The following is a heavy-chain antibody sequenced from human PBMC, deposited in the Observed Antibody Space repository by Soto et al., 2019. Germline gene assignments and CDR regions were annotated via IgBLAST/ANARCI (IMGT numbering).Heavy chain of an antibody. D-gene: IGHD1-26*01. CDR3: ARDWSELLATGGYFDY. J-gene: IGHJ4*02. Sequence: QVQLVESGGGVVQPGRSLRLSCAASGFTFSSYGMHWVRQAPGKGLEWVAVIWYDGSNKYYADSVKGRFTIARDNSKNTLYLQMSSLRAEDTAVYYCARDWSELLATGGYFDYWGQGTLVTVSS. CDR1: GFTFSSYG. CDR2: IWYDGSNK. V-gene: IGHV3-33*01.